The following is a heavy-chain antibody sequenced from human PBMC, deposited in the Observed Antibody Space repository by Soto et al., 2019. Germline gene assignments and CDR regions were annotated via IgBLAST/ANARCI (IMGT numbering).Heavy chain of an antibody. V-gene: IGHV3-48*03. CDR3: AREGRVGGIDY. Sequence: GGSLRLSCAASGFTFSIHEMNWVRQAPGKGLEWVSYISSIGVATYYADSVKGRFPISRDNAKNSLYLQMNSLRAEATAVYYCAREGRVGGIDYWGQGTPVTVSS. CDR2: ISSIGVAT. CDR1: GFTFSIHE. D-gene: IGHD6-19*01. J-gene: IGHJ4*02.